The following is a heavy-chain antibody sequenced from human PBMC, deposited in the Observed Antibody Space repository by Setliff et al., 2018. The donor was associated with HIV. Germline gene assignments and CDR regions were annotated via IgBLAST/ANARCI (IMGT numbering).Heavy chain of an antibody. CDR1: GFALTSNY. CDR3: ARSSRPDMRLAFDI. CDR2: IYEGGLT. V-gene: IGHV3-66*02. J-gene: IGHJ3*02. Sequence: GGSLRLSCVASGFALTSNYISWVRQAPGKGLEWVSAIYEGGLTYYADSVEGRFTLSRDISKNTVYFQMNDLRPEDTAVYFCARSSRPDMRLAFDIWGQGTMVTVSS. D-gene: IGHD3-9*01.